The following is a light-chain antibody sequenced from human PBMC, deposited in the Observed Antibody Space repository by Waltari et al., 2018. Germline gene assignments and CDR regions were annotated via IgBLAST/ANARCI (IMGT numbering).Light chain of an antibody. V-gene: IGLV2-14*03. CDR3: SSFTSKRTVV. J-gene: IGLJ3*02. CDR1: RSDVGDYNS. CDR2: DVS. Sequence: SALTQPASVSGSPGQSITISCSGSRSDVGDYNSVSWYQQHPGKAPKLLIYDVSKRHSGASNRFSGSKSGNTASLTLSGLQAEDEADYYCSSFTSKRTVVFGGGTKVAVL.